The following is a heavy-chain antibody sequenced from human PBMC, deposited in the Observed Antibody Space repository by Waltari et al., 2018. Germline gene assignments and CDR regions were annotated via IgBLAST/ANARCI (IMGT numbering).Heavy chain of an antibody. CDR2: IYHSGSTYSGST. J-gene: IGHJ3*01. D-gene: IGHD2-2*01. CDR3: ARVPAANYAFDL. Sequence: QVHLQESGPGLVKPSETLSLTCAVSGYSITSGYFWGWIRQHPGKGLEWIGSIYHSGSTYSGSTYYDPSLKSRVTILLDKSKNQFSLMLSSVTAADTAVYYCARVPAANYAFDLWGQGTMVTVSS. V-gene: IGHV4-38-2*01. CDR1: GYSITSGYF.